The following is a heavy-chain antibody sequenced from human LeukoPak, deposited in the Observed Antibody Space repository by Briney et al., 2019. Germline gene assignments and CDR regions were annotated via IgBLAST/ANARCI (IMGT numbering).Heavy chain of an antibody. J-gene: IGHJ3*02. CDR2: IKQDGSEK. CDR3: ASIAASVAFDI. CDR1: GFSISSYW. V-gene: IGHV3-7*01. Sequence: GGSLRLSCEASGFSISSYWMTWVRQAPGKGLEWVANIKQDGSEKYYVDSVKGRFTISRDNAKNSLYLQMNSLRAEDTAVYYCASIAASVAFDIWGQGTMVTVSS. D-gene: IGHD6-13*01.